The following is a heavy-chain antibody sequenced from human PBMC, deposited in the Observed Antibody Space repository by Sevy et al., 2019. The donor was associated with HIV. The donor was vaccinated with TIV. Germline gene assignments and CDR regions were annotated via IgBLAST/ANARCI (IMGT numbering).Heavy chain of an antibody. J-gene: IGHJ5*02. V-gene: IGHV3-30-3*01. Sequence: SCKASGYTFTGQYIHWVRQAPGKGLEWVAVISYDGSNKYYADSVKGRFTISRDNSKKTVYLQMNSLRVEDTAVYYCARDQHDYAGNIRTGWFDPWGQGALVTVSS. CDR1: GYTFTGQY. CDR2: ISYDGSNK. D-gene: IGHD4-17*01. CDR3: ARDQHDYAGNIRTGWFDP.